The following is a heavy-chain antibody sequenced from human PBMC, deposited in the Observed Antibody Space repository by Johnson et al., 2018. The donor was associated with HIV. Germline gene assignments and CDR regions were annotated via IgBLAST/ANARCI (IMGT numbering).Heavy chain of an antibody. CDR2: ISYDGSNK. D-gene: IGHD2-8*02. CDR3: AKALLGYCTGGVCYTRIAAAGDAFDI. J-gene: IGHJ3*02. V-gene: IGHV3-30-3*01. Sequence: QVQLVESGGGVVQPGRSLRLSCAASGFIFSSYSMHWVRQAPGRGLEWVAVISYDGSNKYYADSVKGRFTISRDNSKNTLFLQMNSLRAEDTAVYYCAKALLGYCTGGVCYTRIAAAGDAFDIWGQGTMVTVSS. CDR1: GFIFSSYS.